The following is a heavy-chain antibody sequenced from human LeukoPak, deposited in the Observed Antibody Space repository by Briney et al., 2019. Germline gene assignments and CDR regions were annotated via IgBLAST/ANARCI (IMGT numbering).Heavy chain of an antibody. J-gene: IGHJ4*02. Sequence: SETLSLTCAVYGGSFSGYYWSWIRQPPGKGLEWIGEINHSGSTNYNPSLKSRVTISVDTSKNQFSLKLSSVTAADTAVYYCARLGSVDYWGQGTLVTVSS. V-gene: IGHV4-34*01. CDR1: GGSFSGYY. CDR3: ARLGSVDY. D-gene: IGHD1-26*01. CDR2: INHSGST.